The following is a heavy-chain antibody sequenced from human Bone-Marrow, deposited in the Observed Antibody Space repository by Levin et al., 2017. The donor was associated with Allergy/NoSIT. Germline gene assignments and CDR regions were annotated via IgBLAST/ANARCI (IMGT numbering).Heavy chain of an antibody. CDR1: GLTFRNYA. J-gene: IGHJ4*02. CDR3: ATRVANYDSSGYPHYRDY. Sequence: GGSLRLSCAASGLTFRNYAMNWVRQAPGTGLEWLAVIASDGTNIHYVDSVQGRFTISRDNSKNMLYLQMNSLRPGDTTVYYCATRVANYDSSGYPHYRDYWGQGTLVTVSS. D-gene: IGHD3-22*01. V-gene: IGHV3-30*04. CDR2: IASDGTNI.